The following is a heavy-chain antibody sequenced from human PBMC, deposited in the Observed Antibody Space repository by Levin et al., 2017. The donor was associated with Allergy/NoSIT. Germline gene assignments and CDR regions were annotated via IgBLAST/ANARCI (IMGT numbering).Heavy chain of an antibody. Sequence: PGGSLRLSCAASGFTFSSYGMHWVRQAPGKGLEWVAVIWYDGSNKYYADSVKGRFTISRDNSKNTLYLQMNSLRAEDTAVYYCARSHLWFGENNGFDYWGQGTLVTVSS. D-gene: IGHD3-10*01. CDR1: GFTFSSYG. CDR3: ARSHLWFGENNGFDY. J-gene: IGHJ4*02. CDR2: IWYDGSNK. V-gene: IGHV3-33*01.